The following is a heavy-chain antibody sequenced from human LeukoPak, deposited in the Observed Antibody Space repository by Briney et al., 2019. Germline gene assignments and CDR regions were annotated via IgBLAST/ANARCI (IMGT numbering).Heavy chain of an antibody. CDR3: ARELGNCSSTSCYPWSDP. Sequence: ASVTVSCTASGYTFTSYDINWVRQAPGQGLEWMGWMNPNSGNTGYAQKFQGRVTMTRNTSISTAYMELSSLRSEDTAVYYCARELGNCSSTSCYPWSDPWGQGTLVTVSS. V-gene: IGHV1-8*01. D-gene: IGHD2-2*01. CDR1: GYTFTSYD. J-gene: IGHJ5*02. CDR2: MNPNSGNT.